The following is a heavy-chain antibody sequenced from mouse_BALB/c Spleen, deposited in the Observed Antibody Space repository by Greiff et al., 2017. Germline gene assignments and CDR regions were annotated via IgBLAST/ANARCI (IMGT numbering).Heavy chain of an antibody. V-gene: IGHV5-12-1*01. CDR2: ISSGGGST. CDR3: ARHDYDGAY. D-gene: IGHD2-4*01. CDR1: GFAFSSYD. Sequence: EVKLVESGGGLVKPGGSLKLSCSASGFAFSSYDMSWVRQTPEKRLEWVAYISSGGGSTYYPDTVKGRFTISRDNAKNTLYLQMSSLKSEDTAMYYCARHDYDGAYWGQGTLVTVSA. J-gene: IGHJ3*01.